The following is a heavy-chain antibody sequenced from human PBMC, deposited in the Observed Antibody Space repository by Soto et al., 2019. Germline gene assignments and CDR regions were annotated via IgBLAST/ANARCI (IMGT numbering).Heavy chain of an antibody. CDR2: IGTSTSDI. D-gene: IGHD5-12*01. CDR1: GFTFSTYT. Sequence: EVQLVESGGGLVKPGGSLRLSCVASGFTFSTYTMSWVRQAPGKGLEWLSTIGTSTSDIYYANSVKARFTISRDNAKNSVFRQMDSRRAEDTAMYYWERAAWTCSTISAFPHLGQGTLVTVAA. J-gene: IGHJ4*02. CDR3: ERAAWTCSTISAFPH. V-gene: IGHV3-21*02.